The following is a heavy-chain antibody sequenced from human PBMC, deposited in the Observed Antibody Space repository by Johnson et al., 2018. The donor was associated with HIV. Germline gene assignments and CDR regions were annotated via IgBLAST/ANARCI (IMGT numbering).Heavy chain of an antibody. CDR2: ISYDGSNK. V-gene: IGHV3-30*04. Sequence: QVQLVESGGGVVQPGRSLRLSCAASRFTFSSYVMHWVRQAPGKGLEWVAGISYDGSNKYYGDSVKGRFTISRDTSKNTLSLQMNSLRGEDTAVYYCAKDRGWLATGIITSDAFDIWGQGTMVTVSS. CDR3: AKDRGWLATGIITSDAFDI. D-gene: IGHD6-19*01. J-gene: IGHJ3*02. CDR1: RFTFSSYV.